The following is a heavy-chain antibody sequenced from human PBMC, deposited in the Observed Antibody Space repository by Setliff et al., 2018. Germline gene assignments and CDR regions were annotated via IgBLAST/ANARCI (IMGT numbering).Heavy chain of an antibody. D-gene: IGHD3-22*01. V-gene: IGHV5-51*01. Sequence: PGESLKISCKASGYSFPSYWIGWVRQVPGKGLEWMGIIYPGDSHTRYSPSFQGQVTISADKSILTAFLQWTYLKASDSAMYYCASTLYYYDSSGYGAFDIWGQGTMVT. CDR2: IYPGDSHT. CDR3: ASTLYYYDSSGYGAFDI. J-gene: IGHJ3*02. CDR1: GYSFPSYW.